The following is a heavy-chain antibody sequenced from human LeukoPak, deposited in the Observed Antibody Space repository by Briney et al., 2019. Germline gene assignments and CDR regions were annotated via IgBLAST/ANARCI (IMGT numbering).Heavy chain of an antibody. J-gene: IGHJ4*02. V-gene: IGHV3-30*04. CDR2: ISYDGSNK. Sequence: GRSLRLSCGASGFTFSSYAMHWVRQAPGKGLEWVAVISYDGSNKYYADSVKGRCTISRDTSKNTLYLQMNSLRAEDTAVYYCARERGYYGSGRYGADFDYWGQGTLVTVSS. CDR1: GFTFSSYA. D-gene: IGHD3-10*01. CDR3: ARERGYYGSGRYGADFDY.